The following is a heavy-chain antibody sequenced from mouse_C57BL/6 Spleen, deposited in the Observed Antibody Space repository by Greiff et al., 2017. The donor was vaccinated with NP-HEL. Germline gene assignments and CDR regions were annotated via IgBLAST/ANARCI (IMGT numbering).Heavy chain of an antibody. Sequence: ESGPGLVKPSQSLSLTCSVTGYSITSGYYWNWIRQFPGNKLEWMGYISYDGSNNYNPSLKNRISITRDTSKNQFFLKLNSVTTEDTATYYCARADYYGSSTYYYAMDYWGPGTSVTVSS. D-gene: IGHD1-1*01. J-gene: IGHJ4*01. CDR2: ISYDGSN. V-gene: IGHV3-6*01. CDR1: GYSITSGYY. CDR3: ARADYYGSSTYYYAMDY.